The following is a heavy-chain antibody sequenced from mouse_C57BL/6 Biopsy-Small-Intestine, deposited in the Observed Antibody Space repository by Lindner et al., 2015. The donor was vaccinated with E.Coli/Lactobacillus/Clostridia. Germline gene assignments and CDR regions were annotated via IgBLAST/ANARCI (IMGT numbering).Heavy chain of an antibody. J-gene: IGHJ1*01. CDR1: GYSFTNYY. Sequence: SAKVSCKTSGYSFTNYYVHWLRRVPGQGFEWMGIIDPSAGNTTQTPKLHGRVSITTDTATSTVYMELRALKSEDTALYYCARDFRNRDVIKTKYLFYGLDVWGQGTTVAVSS. CDR2: IDPSAGNT. D-gene: IGHD5-1-1*01. V-gene: IGHV1S12*01. CDR3: ARDFRNRDVIKTKYLFYGLDV.